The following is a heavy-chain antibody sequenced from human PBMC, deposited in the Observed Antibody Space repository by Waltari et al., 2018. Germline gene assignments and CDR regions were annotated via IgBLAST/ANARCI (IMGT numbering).Heavy chain of an antibody. Sequence: QVQLQQWGAGLLKPSETLSLTCAVYGGSFSGYYWSWIRQPPGKGLEWIGEINHSGSTNYNPSLKSRVTISVDTSKNQFSLKLSSVTAADTAVYYCARESWQQLVHWTFDYWGQGTLVTVSS. CDR3: ARESWQQLVHWTFDY. J-gene: IGHJ4*02. V-gene: IGHV4-34*01. CDR1: GGSFSGYY. D-gene: IGHD6-13*01. CDR2: INHSGST.